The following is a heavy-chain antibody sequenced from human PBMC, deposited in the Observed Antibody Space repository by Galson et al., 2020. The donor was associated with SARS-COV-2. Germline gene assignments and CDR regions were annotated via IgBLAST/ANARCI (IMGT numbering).Heavy chain of an antibody. CDR2: IYYSGST. Sequence: SETLSLTCTVSGGSISSYYWSWIREPPGKGLEWIGYIYYSGSTNYNPSLKSRVTISVDTSKNQFSLKLSSVTAADTAVYYCARCLLLWFGEPDYWGQGTLVTVSS. D-gene: IGHD3-10*01. CDR3: ARCLLLWFGEPDY. V-gene: IGHV4-59*01. J-gene: IGHJ4*02. CDR1: GGSISSYY.